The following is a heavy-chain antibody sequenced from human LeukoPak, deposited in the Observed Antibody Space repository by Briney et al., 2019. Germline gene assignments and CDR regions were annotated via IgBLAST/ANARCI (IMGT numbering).Heavy chain of an antibody. CDR2: IYPVDFVT. J-gene: IGHJ3*02. Sequence: PGGSLRLSCKGSVYSFTSYWIGWVRQMPGKGVQRMGIIYPVDFVTRYSPSFQGQVTIPADKSVSTAYLQWSSLKASDTAMCYCASWAGCAGDAFDIWRQGTMVTVSS. D-gene: IGHD2-8*01. V-gene: IGHV5-51*01. CDR1: VYSFTSYW. CDR3: ASWAGCAGDAFDI.